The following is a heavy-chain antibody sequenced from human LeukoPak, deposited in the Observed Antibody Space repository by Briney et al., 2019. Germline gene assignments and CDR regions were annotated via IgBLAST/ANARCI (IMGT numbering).Heavy chain of an antibody. J-gene: IGHJ5*02. Sequence: GGSLRLSCAASGFTFSSYAMSWVRQAPGKGLEWVSGISESGGSTYYADSVKGRFTISRDNSKNTLYLQMNSLRAEDTAVYYCAKYSSGLGFDPRGQGTLVTVSS. V-gene: IGHV3-23*01. CDR2: ISESGGST. D-gene: IGHD3-22*01. CDR3: AKYSSGLGFDP. CDR1: GFTFSSYA.